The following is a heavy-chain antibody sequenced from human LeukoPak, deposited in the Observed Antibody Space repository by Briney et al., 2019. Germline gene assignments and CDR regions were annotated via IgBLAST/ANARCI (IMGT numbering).Heavy chain of an antibody. CDR3: AKDLGQQLAYFDY. Sequence: GGSLRLSCAASGFIFSSYAMSWVRQAPGKGLKWVSAISGSGGSTYYADSVKGRFTISRDNSKNTLYLQMNSLRAEDTAVYYCAKDLGQQLAYFDYWGQGTLVTVSS. J-gene: IGHJ4*02. CDR1: GFIFSSYA. V-gene: IGHV3-23*01. D-gene: IGHD6-13*01. CDR2: ISGSGGST.